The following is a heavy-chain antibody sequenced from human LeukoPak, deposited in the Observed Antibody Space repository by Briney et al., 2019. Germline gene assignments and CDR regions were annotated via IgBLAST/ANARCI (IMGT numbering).Heavy chain of an antibody. Sequence: ASVKVSCKASGYTFSSYAINWVRQAPGQGLEWMGWISGYNGNTNYAQKFQGRVTMTTDTSTSTAYMEVKSLRSDDTAVYYCARLDITFGGGIVNAGSNYWGQGTLVTVSS. CDR3: ARLDITFGGGIVNAGSNY. J-gene: IGHJ4*02. CDR1: GYTFSSYA. D-gene: IGHD3-16*02. CDR2: ISGYNGNT. V-gene: IGHV1-18*01.